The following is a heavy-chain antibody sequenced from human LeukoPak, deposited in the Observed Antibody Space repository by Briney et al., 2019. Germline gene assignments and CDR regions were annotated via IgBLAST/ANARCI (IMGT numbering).Heavy chain of an antibody. CDR3: ATAVAGTVNVDY. V-gene: IGHV4-34*01. J-gene: IGHJ4*02. Sequence: PSETLSLTCAVFGGSFSAYYWSWIRHPPGKGLEWVGLINHSGSTNYDPSLKSRFTISLDTSKNQFFLKLSSVTAADTAVYYCATAVAGTVNVDYWGQRTLVTVSS. CDR2: INHSGST. CDR1: GGSFSAYY. D-gene: IGHD6-19*01.